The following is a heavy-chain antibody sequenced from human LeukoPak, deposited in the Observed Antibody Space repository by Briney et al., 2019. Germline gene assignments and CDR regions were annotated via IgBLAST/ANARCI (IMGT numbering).Heavy chain of an antibody. D-gene: IGHD3-22*01. Sequence: SQTLSLTCAISGDSFSSNSAAWHWIRQSPSRGLEWLVRTYYRSKLYNDYAVSVKSRITINPDTSKNQFSLQLNSVTPEDTAVYYCARDRRTYYYDSSGYPNWFDPWGQGTLVTVSS. CDR3: ARDRRTYYYDSSGYPNWFDP. CDR1: GDSFSSNSAA. V-gene: IGHV6-1*01. CDR2: TYYRSKLYN. J-gene: IGHJ5*02.